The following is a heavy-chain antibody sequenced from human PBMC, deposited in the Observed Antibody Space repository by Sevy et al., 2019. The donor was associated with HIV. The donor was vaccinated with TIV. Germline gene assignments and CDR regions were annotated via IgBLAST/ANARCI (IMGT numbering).Heavy chain of an antibody. CDR1: GYTFPNYG. V-gene: IGHV1-18*01. J-gene: IGHJ6*02. CDR2: ISAYNGNT. Sequence: ASVKVSCKASGYTFPNYGISWVRQAPGQGLEWMGWISAYNGNTKDAQKLQGRVTMTTDTSTTTVYMELRSLRSDDTXXYYCARDSGSRGGYEPHYYSHGMDVWGQGTTVTVSS. CDR3: ARDSGSRGGYEPHYYSHGMDV. D-gene: IGHD3-22*01.